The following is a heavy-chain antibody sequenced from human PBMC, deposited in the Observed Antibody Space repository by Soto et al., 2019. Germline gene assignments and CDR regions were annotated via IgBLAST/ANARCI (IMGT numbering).Heavy chain of an antibody. CDR2: INPNSGGT. CDR3: ARDFSLRYYYDSSGYEIYGMDV. Sequence: VASVKVSCKASGYTFTGYYMHWVRQAPGQGLEWMGWINPNSGGTNYAQKFQGWVTMTRDTSISTAYMELSRLRSDDTAVYYCARDFSLRYYYDSSGYEIYGMDVWGQGTTVTVSS. J-gene: IGHJ6*02. V-gene: IGHV1-2*04. CDR1: GYTFTGYY. D-gene: IGHD3-22*01.